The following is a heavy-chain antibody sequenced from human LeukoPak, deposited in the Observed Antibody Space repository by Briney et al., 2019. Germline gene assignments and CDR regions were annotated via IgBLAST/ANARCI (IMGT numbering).Heavy chain of an antibody. J-gene: IGHJ5*02. CDR1: GGTFSSYA. CDR3: ARAGGIGYCSSTSCSYNWFDP. D-gene: IGHD2-2*01. V-gene: IGHV1-69*13. CDR2: IIPIFGTA. Sequence: SVKVSCKASGGTFSSYAISWVRQAPGQGLEGMGGIIPIFGTANYAQKFQGRVTITADESTSTAYMELSSLRSEDTAVYYCARAGGIGYCSSTSCSYNWFDPWGQGTLVTVSS.